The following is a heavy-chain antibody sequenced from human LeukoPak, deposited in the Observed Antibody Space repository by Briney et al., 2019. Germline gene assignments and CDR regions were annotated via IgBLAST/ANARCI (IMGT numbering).Heavy chain of an antibody. CDR1: GFTFSSYW. CDR2: IKQDESEK. J-gene: IGHJ4*02. Sequence: PGGSLRLSCAVSGFTFSSYWMSWVRQAPGKGLEWVAIIKQDESEKYYVDSVKGRFTISRDNSKNMVILQMNSLRAEDTAVYYCARVGVFSSSWLLHWGQGTLVTVSS. D-gene: IGHD6-13*01. V-gene: IGHV3-7*01. CDR3: ARVGVFSSSWLLH.